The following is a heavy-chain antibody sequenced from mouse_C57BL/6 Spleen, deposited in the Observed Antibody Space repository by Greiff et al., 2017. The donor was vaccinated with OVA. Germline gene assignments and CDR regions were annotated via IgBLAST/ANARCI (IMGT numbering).Heavy chain of an antibody. J-gene: IGHJ4*01. Sequence: QVQLQQSGPELVKPGASVKISCKASGYAFSSSWMNWVKQRPGKGLEWIGRIYPGDGDTNYNGKFKGKATLTADKSSSTAYMQLSSLTSEDSAVYFCARRYYDYDVGMDYWGQGTSVTVSS. CDR2: IYPGDGDT. V-gene: IGHV1-82*01. D-gene: IGHD2-4*01. CDR1: GYAFSSSW. CDR3: ARRYYDYDVGMDY.